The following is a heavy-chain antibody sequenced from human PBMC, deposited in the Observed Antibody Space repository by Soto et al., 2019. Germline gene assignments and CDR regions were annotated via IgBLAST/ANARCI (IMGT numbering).Heavy chain of an antibody. V-gene: IGHV1-69*13. CDR2: IIPIFGTA. CDR1: GGTFSSYA. CDR3: ARVSHYYYGMDV. J-gene: IGHJ6*02. Sequence: SVKVSCKASGGTFSSYAISWVRQAPGQGLEWMGGIIPIFGTANYAQKFQGRVTITADESTSTAYMELSSLRSEDTAVYYCARVSHYYYGMDVWGQGTTVTVSS.